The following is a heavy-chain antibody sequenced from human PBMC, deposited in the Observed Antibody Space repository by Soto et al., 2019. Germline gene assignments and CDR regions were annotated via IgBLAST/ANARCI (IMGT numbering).Heavy chain of an antibody. V-gene: IGHV1-3*01. CDR3: ARDLSLRPSPLNWFDP. CDR2: INAGNGNT. D-gene: IGHD4-17*01. J-gene: IGHJ5*02. Sequence: ASVKVSCKASGYTFTSYAMHWVRQAPGQRLEWMGWINAGNGNTKYSQKFQGRVTITRDTSASTAYMELSSLRSEDTAVYYCARDLSLRPSPLNWFDPWGQGTLVTVSS. CDR1: GYTFTSYA.